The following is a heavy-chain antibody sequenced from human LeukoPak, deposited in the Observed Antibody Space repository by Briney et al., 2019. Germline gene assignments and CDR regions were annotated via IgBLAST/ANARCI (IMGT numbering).Heavy chain of an antibody. J-gene: IGHJ4*02. CDR2: ISGSGGST. Sequence: PGGSLRLSCAASGFTFSSYAMSWVRQAPGKGLEWVSAISGSGGSTHYAASVKGRFTISRDNSKNTLYLQMNSLRAEDTAVYYCAREYGSGSYYYDYWGQGTLVTVSS. CDR1: GFTFSSYA. CDR3: AREYGSGSYYYDY. V-gene: IGHV3-23*01. D-gene: IGHD3-10*01.